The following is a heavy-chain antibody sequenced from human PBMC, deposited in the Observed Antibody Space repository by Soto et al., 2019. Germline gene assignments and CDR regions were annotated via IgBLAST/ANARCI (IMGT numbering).Heavy chain of an antibody. CDR2: IYYSGST. CDR3: AKGSGKSQKIEY. Sequence: SETLSLTCTVSVGSIIRYYWRWIRQPPGKGLEWIGYIYYSGSTNYNPSLKSRVTISVDTSKNQFSLKLSSVTAEDTAVYYCAKGSGKSQKIEYWGKGTLVIVSS. CDR1: VGSIIRYY. V-gene: IGHV4-59*01. D-gene: IGHD3-10*01. J-gene: IGHJ4*02.